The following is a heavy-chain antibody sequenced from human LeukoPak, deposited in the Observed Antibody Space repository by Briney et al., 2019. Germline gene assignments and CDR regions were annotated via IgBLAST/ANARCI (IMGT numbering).Heavy chain of an antibody. V-gene: IGHV4-4*09. J-gene: IGHJ6*03. Sequence: SETLSLTCTVSGGSISSYYWSWVRQPPGKGRKGIGYVYTSGAANYNSSLKSRVTISVDTSKNHFSLKLSPVTAADTAVYYCARHSRYGGSPTSYFYHYYMDVWGKGTTVTVSS. CDR2: VYTSGAA. D-gene: IGHD4-23*01. CDR1: GGSISSYY. CDR3: ARHSRYGGSPTSYFYHYYMDV.